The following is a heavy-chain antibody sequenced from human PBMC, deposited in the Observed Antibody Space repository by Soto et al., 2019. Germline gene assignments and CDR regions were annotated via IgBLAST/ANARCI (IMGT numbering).Heavy chain of an antibody. V-gene: IGHV3-30-3*01. CDR3: ARATPVNWGGPQEFDP. Sequence: HPGGSLRLSCAASGFTFSSYAMHWVRQAPGKGLGWVAVISYDGSNKYYADSVKGRFTISRDNSKNTLYLQMNSLRAEDTAVYYCARATPVNWGGPQEFDPWGQGTLVTVSS. D-gene: IGHD7-27*01. CDR2: ISYDGSNK. J-gene: IGHJ5*02. CDR1: GFTFSSYA.